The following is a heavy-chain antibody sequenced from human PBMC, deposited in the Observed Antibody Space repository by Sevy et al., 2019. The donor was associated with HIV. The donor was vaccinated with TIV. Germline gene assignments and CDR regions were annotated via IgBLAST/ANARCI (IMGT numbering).Heavy chain of an antibody. J-gene: IGHJ4*02. CDR2: IGGDKKKS. V-gene: IGHV3-43*01. CDR3: AKDVGGFSGFDY. CDR1: GFKFDDHT. D-gene: IGHD5-12*01. Sequence: GESLKISCGASGFKFDDHTMHWVRQAPGKGLQGVSFIGGDKKKSSYASSVQGRFSISRDNRRNTLYLQMHSLRIEDTGLYFCAKDVGGFSGFDYWGQGTLVTVSS.